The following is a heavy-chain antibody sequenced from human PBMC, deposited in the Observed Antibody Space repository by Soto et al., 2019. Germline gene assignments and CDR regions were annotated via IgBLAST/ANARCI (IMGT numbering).Heavy chain of an antibody. CDR3: AKAPQWVAKGGMDV. J-gene: IGHJ6*02. CDR1: GFTFSSYG. Sequence: QVQLVESGGGVVQPGGSLRLSCAASGFTFSSYGVHWVRQATGKGLEWVAVISNDGIKKNYGESAKGRFTISRDNPKNTLYLQMNSLRTEDTAVYYFAKAPQWVAKGGMDVWGQGTTVTVSS. D-gene: IGHD1-26*01. V-gene: IGHV3-30*18. CDR2: ISNDGIKK.